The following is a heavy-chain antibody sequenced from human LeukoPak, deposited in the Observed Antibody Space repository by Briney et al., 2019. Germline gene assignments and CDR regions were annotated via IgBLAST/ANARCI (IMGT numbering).Heavy chain of an antibody. CDR1: GYSFTSYW. CDR3: ASAVDTARYYFDY. D-gene: IGHD5-18*01. Sequence: GESLKISCKGSGYSFTSYWIGWVRQMPGKGLEWMWIIYPGDSDTRYSPSFQGQVTISADKSISTAYLQWSSLKASDTAMYYCASAVDTARYYFDYWGQGTLVTVSS. V-gene: IGHV5-51*01. CDR2: IYPGDSDT. J-gene: IGHJ4*02.